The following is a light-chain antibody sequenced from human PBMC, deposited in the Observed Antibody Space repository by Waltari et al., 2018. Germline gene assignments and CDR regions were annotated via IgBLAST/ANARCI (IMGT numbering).Light chain of an antibody. CDR1: SNDVGYFDL. V-gene: IGLV2-23*02. J-gene: IGLJ2*01. Sequence: QSALTQPASVSGSPGQSITISCTGTSNDVGYFDLVSWYQQHPGKAPTLLLYQVTKRPSEISYRFSGSKSGSTASLTISGLQSEDEADYYCSSYAGDNRLIFGGGTKVTVL. CDR3: SSYAGDNRLI. CDR2: QVT.